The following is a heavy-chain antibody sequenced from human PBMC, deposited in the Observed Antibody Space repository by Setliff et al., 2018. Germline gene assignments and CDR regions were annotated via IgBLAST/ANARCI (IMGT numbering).Heavy chain of an antibody. J-gene: IGHJ6*02. D-gene: IGHD2-21*02. CDR2: IWNDGSSK. Sequence: GGSLRLSCVASGFTFSNYGMHWVRQAPGKGLEWVALIWNDGSSKFYGDSVKGRFTISRDNSKNTLYLQLDSLRAEDTAVYYCARNWVTAQHYYYGMDVWGQGTTVTVSS. CDR3: ARNWVTAQHYYYGMDV. CDR1: GFTFSNYG. V-gene: IGHV3-33*01.